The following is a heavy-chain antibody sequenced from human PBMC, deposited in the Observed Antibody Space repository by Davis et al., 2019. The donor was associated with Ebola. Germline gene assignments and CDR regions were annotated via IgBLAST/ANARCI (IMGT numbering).Heavy chain of an antibody. CDR3: RVCGNDCSSDH. J-gene: IGHJ4*02. CDR1: GFIGSSSH. D-gene: IGHD2-21*01. V-gene: IGHV3-53*05. CDR2: IYKDMST. Sequence: GESLKISCATSGFIGSSSHTSWVRQAPGKGLEWVSVIYKDMSTYYADSVKGRFTVSRDNSKNTLNLQMSSLRPDDTAVYYCRVCGNDCSSDHWGQGIQVTVSS.